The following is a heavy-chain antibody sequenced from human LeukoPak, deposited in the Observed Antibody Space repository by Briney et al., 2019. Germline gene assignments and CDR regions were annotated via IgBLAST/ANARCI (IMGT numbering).Heavy chain of an antibody. D-gene: IGHD3-10*01. CDR2: IYYSGST. V-gene: IGHV4-59*01. J-gene: IGHJ3*02. CDR3: ASRITMVRGVIPDAFDI. CDR1: GGSISSYY. Sequence: SETLSLTCTVSGGSISSYYWSWIRQPPGKGLEWIGYIYYSGSTNYNPSLKSRVTISVDTSKNQFPLKLSSVTAADTAVYYCASRITMVRGVIPDAFDIWGQGTMVTVSS.